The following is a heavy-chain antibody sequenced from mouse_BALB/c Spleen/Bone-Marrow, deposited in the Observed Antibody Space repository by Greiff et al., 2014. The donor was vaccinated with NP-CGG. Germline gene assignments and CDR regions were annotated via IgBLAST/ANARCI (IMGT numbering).Heavy chain of an antibody. J-gene: IGHJ4*01. CDR3: ARKALYYAMDY. CDR2: ISYSGST. Sequence: EVQLQQSGPGLVKPSQSLSLTCTVTGYSITSDYAWSWIRQFPGNKLEWMGYISYSGSTSYNPSLKSRISITRDTSKNQFFLQLNSVTTEDTATYYCARKALYYAMDYWGQGTSVTVSS. V-gene: IGHV3-2*02. CDR1: GYSITSDYA.